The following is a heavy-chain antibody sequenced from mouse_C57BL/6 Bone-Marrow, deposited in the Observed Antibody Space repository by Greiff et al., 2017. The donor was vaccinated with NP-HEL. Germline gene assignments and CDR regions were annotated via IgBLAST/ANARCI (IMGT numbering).Heavy chain of an antibody. Sequence: EVKVVESGGGLVKPGGSLKLSCAASGFTFSSYTMSWVRQTPEKRLEWVATISGGGGNTYYPDSVKGRFTISRDNAKNTLYLQMSSLRSEDTALYYCAIPNYDGFAYWGQGTLVTVSA. CDR2: ISGGGGNT. CDR1: GFTFSSYT. CDR3: AIPNYDGFAY. D-gene: IGHD1-2*01. V-gene: IGHV5-9*01. J-gene: IGHJ3*01.